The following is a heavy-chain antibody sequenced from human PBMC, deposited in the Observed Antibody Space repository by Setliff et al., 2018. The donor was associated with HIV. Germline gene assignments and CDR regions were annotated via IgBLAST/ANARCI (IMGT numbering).Heavy chain of an antibody. V-gene: IGHV4-59*08. Sequence: SETLSLTCNVSGVSMSSHYWSWIRQAPGQPPNKGLEWIGNIYYSGTTNYNPSLESRVTISVDTSKNQFSLKLSSVTAADTAVYYCARLYSTVTPDIWGKGTTVTVSS. CDR3: ARLYSTVTPDI. J-gene: IGHJ6*04. CDR2: IYYSGTT. D-gene: IGHD2-21*01. CDR1: GVSMSSHY.